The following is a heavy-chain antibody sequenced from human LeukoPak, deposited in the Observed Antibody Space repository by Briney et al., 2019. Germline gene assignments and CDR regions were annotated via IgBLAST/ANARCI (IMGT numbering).Heavy chain of an antibody. CDR3: AKGSSSSRPYYFDY. Sequence: GGSLRLSCAAPGFTFSSYAMSWVRQAPGKGLEWVSAITGSGGSAYYADSVKGRFTIPRDNSKDTLYLQMNSLRAEDTAVYYCAKGSSSSRPYYFDYWGQGTLVTVSS. D-gene: IGHD6-6*01. CDR1: GFTFSSYA. V-gene: IGHV3-23*01. J-gene: IGHJ4*02. CDR2: ITGSGGSA.